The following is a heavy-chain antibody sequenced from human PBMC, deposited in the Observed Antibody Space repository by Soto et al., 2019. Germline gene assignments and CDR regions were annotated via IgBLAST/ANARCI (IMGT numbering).Heavy chain of an antibody. Sequence: EVQLVESGGGLVQPGGSLRVSCAAAGFRFSDYWMTWVRQVPGKGLEWVANIKEDGSEKYYADSVKGRFTNSRDNAKNLLYGEGNSLRRGDKAVIYWGRTKAGETAASYYEYMDLWGKRTTVTVSS. CDR3: GRTKAGETAASYYEYMDL. CDR2: IKEDGSEK. D-gene: IGHD3-3*01. CDR1: GFRFSDYW. J-gene: IGHJ6*03. V-gene: IGHV3-7*01.